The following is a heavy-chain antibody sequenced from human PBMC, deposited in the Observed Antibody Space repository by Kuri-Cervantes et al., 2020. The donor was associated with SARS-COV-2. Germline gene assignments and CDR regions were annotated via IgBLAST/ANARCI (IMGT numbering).Heavy chain of an antibody. D-gene: IGHD2-8*01. CDR2: IYPGDSDT. CDR1: GYTFSYNW. CDR3: ATLPYCTDGTCYRGVDY. V-gene: IGHV5-51*01. J-gene: IGHJ4*02. Sequence: KVSCKASGYTFSYNWIGWGRHMPGKGLEWMGIIYPGDSDTRYSPSFQGQATISADESISTTYLQWSSLKASDTAIYYCATLPYCTDGTCYRGVDYWGQGTLVTVSS.